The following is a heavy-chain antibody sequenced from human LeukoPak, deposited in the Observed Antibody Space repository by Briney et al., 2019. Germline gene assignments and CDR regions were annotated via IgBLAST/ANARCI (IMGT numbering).Heavy chain of an antibody. CDR1: GGTFSTDA. CDR3: AGQHCAGGTCYDDRGFFDF. V-gene: IGHV1-69*06. Sequence: SVKVSCKASGGTFSTDAINWIRQAPGQGLEWMGGFIPRFGTTFYAQKFQGRVTLVADKSTTAAFMEVSSLTSDDTAVYYCAGQHCAGGTCYDDRGFFDFWGQGTLVTVSS. CDR2: FIPRFGTT. D-gene: IGHD2-15*01. J-gene: IGHJ4*02.